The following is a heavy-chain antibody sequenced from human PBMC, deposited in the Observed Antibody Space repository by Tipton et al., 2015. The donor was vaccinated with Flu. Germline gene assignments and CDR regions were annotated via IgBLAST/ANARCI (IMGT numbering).Heavy chain of an antibody. V-gene: IGHV5-51*01. CDR1: GYSFSSYW. Sequence: VQLVQSGAEVKKPGESLKISCKGSGYSFSSYWIGWVRQMPGKGLEWMGIVYPGDSDARYSPSFQGQVTISADESTSTAYLQWSSLKASDPAMYYCGRQGYCSGGSCGIDHWGQGTLVTVSS. CDR3: GRQGYCSGGSCGIDH. J-gene: IGHJ4*02. D-gene: IGHD2-15*01. CDR2: VYPGDSDA.